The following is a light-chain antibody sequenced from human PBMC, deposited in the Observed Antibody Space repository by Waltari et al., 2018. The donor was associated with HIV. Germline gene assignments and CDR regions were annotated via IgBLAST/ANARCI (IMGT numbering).Light chain of an antibody. Sequence: EIVMTQSPATLSVCPGERATLSCRASQSVSSNLAWYQQKPGQAPRLLIYGASTRATGIPARFSGSGSGTEFTLTISSLQSEDFAVYYCQQYNNWITFGKGTRLEIK. V-gene: IGKV3-15*01. CDR2: GAS. CDR3: QQYNNWIT. CDR1: QSVSSN. J-gene: IGKJ5*01.